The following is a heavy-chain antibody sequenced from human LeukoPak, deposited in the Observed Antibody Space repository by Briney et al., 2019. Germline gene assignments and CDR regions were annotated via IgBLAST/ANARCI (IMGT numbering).Heavy chain of an antibody. J-gene: IGHJ6*02. CDR2: ISAYNGNT. V-gene: IGHV1-18*01. CDR1: GYTFTSYG. Sequence: APVKVSCKASGYTFTSYGISWVRQAPGQGVEWMGWISAYNGNTNYAQKLQGRVTMTTDTSTSTAYMELRSLRSDDTAVYYCARDPRTDIVVVPAATRGSGYYYGMDVWGQGTTVTVSS. CDR3: ARDPRTDIVVVPAATRGSGYYYGMDV. D-gene: IGHD2-2*01.